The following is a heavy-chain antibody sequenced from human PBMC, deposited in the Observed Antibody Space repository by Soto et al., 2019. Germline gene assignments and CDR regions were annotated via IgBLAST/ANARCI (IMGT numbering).Heavy chain of an antibody. CDR1: GFTFDNYD. CDR3: ARDVGTVARNLAS. D-gene: IGHD5-12*01. V-gene: IGHV3-9*01. CDR2: ISYSGVNI. Sequence: EAQLVGSGGGLVQPGRSLRLSCAASGFTFDNYDMHWVRQAPGKGLAWVSGISYSGVNIGYADSVKGRFTISRDAAENSLFLQMNSLRAEDTALYYCARDVGTVARNLASWGQGTLVTVAS. J-gene: IGHJ5*02.